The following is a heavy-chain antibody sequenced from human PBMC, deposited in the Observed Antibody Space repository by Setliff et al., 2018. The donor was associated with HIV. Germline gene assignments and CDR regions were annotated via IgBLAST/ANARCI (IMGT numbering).Heavy chain of an antibody. CDR3: ARGPRGYDSSYYFDY. J-gene: IGHJ4*02. D-gene: IGHD3-22*01. CDR1: GYTFTSYY. Sequence: GASVKVSCKASGYTFTSYYMHWVRQAPGQGLEWMGIINPSGGRTSYAQKFQGWVTMTRDTSIITAYMQLDRLGSDDTAVYYCARGPRGYDSSYYFDYWGQGTLVTVSS. V-gene: IGHV1-46*01. CDR2: INPSGGRT.